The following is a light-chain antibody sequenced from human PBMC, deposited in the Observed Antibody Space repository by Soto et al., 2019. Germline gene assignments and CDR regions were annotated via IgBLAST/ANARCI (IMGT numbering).Light chain of an antibody. V-gene: IGKV1-27*01. Sequence: DIQMTQSPSSLSEFVGDRVTITCRASQGISNYLAWYQQKPGKVPNVLIYGASTLRSGVPSRFSGTGSGTDFTLTISSLQPEDVAIYYCQKYDSAPFTFGPGTTVEIK. J-gene: IGKJ3*01. CDR2: GAS. CDR3: QKYDSAPFT. CDR1: QGISNY.